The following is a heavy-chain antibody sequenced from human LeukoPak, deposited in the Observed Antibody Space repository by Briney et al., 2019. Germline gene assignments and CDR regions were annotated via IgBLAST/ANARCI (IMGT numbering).Heavy chain of an antibody. CDR3: ARGASSAYYVDY. CDR1: GFTFSSYG. D-gene: IGHD3-22*01. V-gene: IGHV3-30*03. Sequence: GGSLRLSCAASGFTFSSYGMHWVRQAPGKGLEWVAVISYDGSNKYYADSVKGRFTISRDNSKNTLYLQMNSLRAEDTAVYYCARGASSAYYVDYWGQGTLVSVSS. J-gene: IGHJ4*02. CDR2: ISYDGSNK.